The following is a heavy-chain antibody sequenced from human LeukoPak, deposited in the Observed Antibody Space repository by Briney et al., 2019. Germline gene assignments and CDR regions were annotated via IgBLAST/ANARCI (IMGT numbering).Heavy chain of an antibody. V-gene: IGHV3-30-3*01. Sequence: GGSLRLSCAASGFTFSSYAMHWVRQAPGKGLEWVAVISYDGSNKYYADSVKGRFTISRDNSKNTLYLQMNSLRAEDTAVYYCAKDQYCTSTSCYVGYWGQGTLVTVSS. D-gene: IGHD2-2*01. J-gene: IGHJ4*02. CDR3: AKDQYCTSTSCYVGY. CDR2: ISYDGSNK. CDR1: GFTFSSYA.